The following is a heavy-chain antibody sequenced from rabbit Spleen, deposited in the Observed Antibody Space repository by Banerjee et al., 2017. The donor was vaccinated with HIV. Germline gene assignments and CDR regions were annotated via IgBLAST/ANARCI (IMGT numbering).Heavy chain of an antibody. V-gene: IGHV1S40*01. J-gene: IGHJ4*01. CDR2: TNTGTGVI. CDR1: GLSFSSSYY. CDR3: ATNPWSTGSLILVVGL. D-gene: IGHD4-2*01. Sequence: QSLEESGGDLVKPGASLTLTCTASGLSFSSSYYMCWVRQAPGKGLEWVACTNTGTGVINYASWAKGRFTISKTSSTTVTLQMTSLTAADTATYFCATNPWSTGSLILVVGLWGPGTLVTVS.